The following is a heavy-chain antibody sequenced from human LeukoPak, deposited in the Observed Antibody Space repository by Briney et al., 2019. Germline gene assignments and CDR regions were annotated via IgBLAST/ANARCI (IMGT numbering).Heavy chain of an antibody. D-gene: IGHD1-1*01. V-gene: IGHV3-23*01. CDR1: GFTFRNYG. CDR3: AQIHDHGDYVAF. CDR2: ISGSGGTT. J-gene: IGHJ4*02. Sequence: GGSLRLSCAASGFTFRNYGMTWVPQAPGKGLEWVAGISGSGGTTHYSDSVKGRCTISRDNSKNTLSLQINSLRAEDTAVYYCAQIHDHGDYVAFWGQGALVTVSS.